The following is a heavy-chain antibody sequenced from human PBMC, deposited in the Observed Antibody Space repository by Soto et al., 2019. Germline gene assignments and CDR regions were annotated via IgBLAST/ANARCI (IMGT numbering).Heavy chain of an antibody. J-gene: IGHJ6*02. Sequence: SGPTLVNPTQTLTLTCTFSGFSLDSAGMCVTWIRQPPGKALEWLARIDWDDDKYYSVSLRTRLTISKDTSKNQVVLTMTDMDPGDAATYYCARLGPGVLAHRCFVYDDDVWGQGTTVTVSS. D-gene: IGHD4-17*01. CDR2: IDWDDDK. CDR3: ARLGPGVLAHRCFVYDDDV. V-gene: IGHV2-70*11. CDR1: GFSLDSAGMC.